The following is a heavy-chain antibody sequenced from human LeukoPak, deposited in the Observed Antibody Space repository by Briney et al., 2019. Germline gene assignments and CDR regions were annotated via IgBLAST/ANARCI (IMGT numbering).Heavy chain of an antibody. CDR2: ISYDGSNK. J-gene: IGHJ4*02. V-gene: IGHV3-30-3*01. CDR3: ARARVVVVVPAAISDFDY. D-gene: IGHD2-2*02. CDR1: GFTFSSYA. Sequence: HTGGSLRLSCAASGFTFSSYAMHWVRQAPGKGLEWVAVISYDGSNKYYADSVKGRFTISRDNSKNTLYLQMNSLRAEDTAVYYCARARVVVVVPAAISDFDYWGQGTLVTVSS.